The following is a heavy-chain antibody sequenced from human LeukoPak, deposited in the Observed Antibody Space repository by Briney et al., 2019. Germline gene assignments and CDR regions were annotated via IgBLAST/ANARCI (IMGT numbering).Heavy chain of an antibody. CDR1: GFSFSNYG. Sequence: PGGSLRLSCAASGFSFSNYGMHWVRQAPGKGLEWVAVIWYNGNNKYYADSLKGRFTISRDNSKNTLYLQMNNLGAEDTAVYYCARGVAVVDFDYWGQGTLVTVSS. D-gene: IGHD6-19*01. J-gene: IGHJ4*02. CDR3: ARGVAVVDFDY. CDR2: IWYNGNNK. V-gene: IGHV3-33*01.